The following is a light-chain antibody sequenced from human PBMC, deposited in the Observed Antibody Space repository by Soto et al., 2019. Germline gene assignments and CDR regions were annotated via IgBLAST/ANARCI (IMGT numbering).Light chain of an antibody. CDR1: QSVSGN. CDR3: QQYNNWPPT. J-gene: IGKJ1*01. V-gene: IGKV3D-15*01. CDR2: GAS. Sequence: EIVMTQSPATLSLSPGERATLSCRASQSVSGNLAWYQQKPGQAPRLLIYGASTRATGIPARFSGSGSGTEFTLIISSLQSEDFAVYYCQQYNNWPPTFGQGTKVEIK.